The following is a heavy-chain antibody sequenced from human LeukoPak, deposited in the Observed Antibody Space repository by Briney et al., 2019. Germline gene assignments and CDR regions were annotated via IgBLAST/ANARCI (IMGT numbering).Heavy chain of an antibody. V-gene: IGHV4-39*01. D-gene: IGHD6-13*01. CDR2: IYYSGST. CDR3: ARLASAGGSIAAAGRDY. CDR1: GGSISSSSYY. J-gene: IGHJ4*02. Sequence: SETLSLTCTVSGGSISSSSYYWGWIRQPPGKGLEWIGSIYYSGSTYYNPSLKSRVTISVDTSKNQFSLKLSSVTAADTAVYYCARLASAGGSIAAAGRDYWGQGTLVTVSS.